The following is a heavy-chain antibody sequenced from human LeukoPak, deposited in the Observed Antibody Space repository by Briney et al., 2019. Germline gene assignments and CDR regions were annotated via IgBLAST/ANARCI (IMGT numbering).Heavy chain of an antibody. D-gene: IGHD3-10*01. Sequence: PGGSLRLSCAASGFTFSSYGMHWVRQAPGKGLEWVAFIRYDGSNKYYADSVKGRFTISRDSAKNSLYLQMNSLRAEDTAVYYCARHRSYYYGSGRAGGRTEIENWGQGNLVTVSS. CDR2: IRYDGSNK. CDR1: GFTFSSYG. V-gene: IGHV3-30*02. J-gene: IGHJ4*02. CDR3: ARHRSYYYGSGRAGGRTEIEN.